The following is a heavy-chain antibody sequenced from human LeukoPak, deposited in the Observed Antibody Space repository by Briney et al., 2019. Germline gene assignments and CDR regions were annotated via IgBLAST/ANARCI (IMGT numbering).Heavy chain of an antibody. V-gene: IGHV1-2*02. Sequence: GSVKVSCKASGYTFTGYYMHWVRQAPGQGLEWMGWINPNSGGIKYAQKFQGRVTMTRDTSISTAYMELSRLRSDDTAVYYCACITVRDDSYWGQGTLVTVSS. D-gene: IGHD3-10*01. CDR2: INPNSGGI. CDR1: GYTFTGYY. J-gene: IGHJ4*02. CDR3: ACITVRDDSY.